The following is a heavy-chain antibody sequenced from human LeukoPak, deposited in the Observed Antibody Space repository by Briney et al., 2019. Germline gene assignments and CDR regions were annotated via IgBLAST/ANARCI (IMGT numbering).Heavy chain of an antibody. J-gene: IGHJ4*02. CDR1: GYTFTGYY. CDR2: INPNSGST. D-gene: IGHD1-1*01. CDR3: ARRERTTGTTGY. V-gene: IGHV1-2*02. Sequence: GASVKVSCKASGYTFTGYYMHWVRQAPGQGLEWMGWINPNSGSTNYAQKFQGRVTMTRDTSISTAYMELSRLRSDDTAVYYCARRERTTGTTGYWGQGTLVTVSS.